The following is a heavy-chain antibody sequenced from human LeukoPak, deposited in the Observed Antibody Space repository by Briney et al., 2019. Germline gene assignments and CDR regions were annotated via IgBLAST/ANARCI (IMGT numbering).Heavy chain of an antibody. CDR1: GGSLSGYY. CDR3: ARLYYYDSSGYYSYYYGMDV. D-gene: IGHD3-22*01. V-gene: IGHV4-34*01. J-gene: IGHJ6*02. Sequence: SETLSLTCAVYGGSLSGYYWSWIRQPPGKGLEWIGEINHSGSTNYNPSLKSRVTISVDTSKNQFSLKLSSVTAADTAVYYCARLYYYDSSGYYSYYYGMDVWGQGTTVTVSS. CDR2: INHSGST.